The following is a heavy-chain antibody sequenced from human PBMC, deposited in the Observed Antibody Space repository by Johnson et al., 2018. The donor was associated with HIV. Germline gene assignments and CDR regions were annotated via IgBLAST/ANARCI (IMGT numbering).Heavy chain of an antibody. V-gene: IGHV3-9*01. Sequence: VQVVESGGGLVQPGRSLRLSCGASGFTFDDYAMHWVRQAPGKGLEWVSGISWNSGSTGYADSVKGRFTISRDNAKNSLYLQMNSLRADDTALYYCARVRAAAVSDAFDIWGQGTMVTVSS. CDR1: GFTFDDYA. D-gene: IGHD6-13*01. J-gene: IGHJ3*02. CDR2: ISWNSGST. CDR3: ARVRAAAVSDAFDI.